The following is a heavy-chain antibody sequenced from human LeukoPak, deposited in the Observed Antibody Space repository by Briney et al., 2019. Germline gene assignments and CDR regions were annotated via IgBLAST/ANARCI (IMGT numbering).Heavy chain of an antibody. CDR3: ARSYRWYYYGMDV. Sequence: GGSLRLSCAASGFTFSDYYMSWIRQAPGKGLEWVSYVSSSGSTIYYADSVKGRFTISRDNAKNSLYLQMNSLRAEDTAVYYCARSYRWYYYGMDVWGQGTTVTVSS. J-gene: IGHJ6*02. CDR1: GFTFSDYY. D-gene: IGHD2-8*02. CDR2: VSSSGSTI. V-gene: IGHV3-11*01.